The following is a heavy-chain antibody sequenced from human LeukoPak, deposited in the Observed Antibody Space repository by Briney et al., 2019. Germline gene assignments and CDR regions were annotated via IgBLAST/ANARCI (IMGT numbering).Heavy chain of an antibody. V-gene: IGHV3-9*01. Sequence: PGGSLRLSCAASGFTFDDYPMHWVRPAPGKGLEGVSGISWNNDNRGYADSVKGRFTISRDNAKNSLYLQMNSLRAEDTALYYCAKDMVGSGGSGSGFDSWGQGTLVTVSS. CDR1: GFTFDDYP. J-gene: IGHJ4*02. CDR2: ISWNNDNR. D-gene: IGHD3-3*01. CDR3: AKDMVGSGGSGSGFDS.